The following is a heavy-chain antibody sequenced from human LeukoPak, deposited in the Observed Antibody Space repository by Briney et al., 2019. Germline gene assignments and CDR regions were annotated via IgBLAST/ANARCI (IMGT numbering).Heavy chain of an antibody. CDR1: GGSFSGYY. V-gene: IGHV4-34*01. Sequence: SETLSLTCAVYGGSFSGYYWSWIRQPPGKGLEWIGEINHSGSTNYNPSLKSRVTISVDTSKNQFSLKLSSVTAADTAVYYCARAHCSGGSCYRDDAFDIWGQGTMVTVSS. CDR3: ARAHCSGGSCYRDDAFDI. J-gene: IGHJ3*02. D-gene: IGHD2-15*01. CDR2: INHSGST.